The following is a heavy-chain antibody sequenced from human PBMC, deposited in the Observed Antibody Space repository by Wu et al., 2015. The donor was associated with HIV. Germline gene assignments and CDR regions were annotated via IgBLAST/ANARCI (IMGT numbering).Heavy chain of an antibody. J-gene: IGHJ4*02. D-gene: IGHD3-9*01. CDR3: ARGLRDILTGYYSAFEY. CDR1: GGGFNSYA. Sequence: QDQLVQSGAEVKKPGSSVKVSCKTSGGGFNSYAISWVRQAPGQGLEWMGGVIPVIGTPNYAQKFQGRVTLTSDESTTTAYMEVNNLTSEDTAVYYCARGLRDILTGYYSAFEYWGQGSLVTVS. CDR2: VIPVIGTP. V-gene: IGHV1-69*05.